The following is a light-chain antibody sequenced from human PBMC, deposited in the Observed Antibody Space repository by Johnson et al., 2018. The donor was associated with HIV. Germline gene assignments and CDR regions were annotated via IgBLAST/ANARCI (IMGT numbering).Light chain of an antibody. Sequence: QSALTQPPSVSAAPGQKVTISCSGSSSNIGNNYVSWYQQLPGTAPKLLIYENNKRPSGIPDRFSGSKSGTSATLGITGLQTGDEADYYCGTWDSSLSAVFGPGTNVTVL. CDR3: GTWDSSLSAV. CDR2: ENN. CDR1: SSNIGNNY. J-gene: IGLJ1*01. V-gene: IGLV1-51*02.